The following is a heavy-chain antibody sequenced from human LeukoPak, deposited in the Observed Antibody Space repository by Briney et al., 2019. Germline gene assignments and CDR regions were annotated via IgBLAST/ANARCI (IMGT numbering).Heavy chain of an antibody. Sequence: SVKVSCKASGGTFSSYTISWVRQAPGQGLEWMGRIIPILGIANYAQKFQGRVTITADKSTSTAYMELSSLRSEDTAVYYCARDKGYCSSTSCRGYNWFDPWGQGTQVTVSS. D-gene: IGHD2-2*01. CDR2: IIPILGIA. J-gene: IGHJ5*02. CDR3: ARDKGYCSSTSCRGYNWFDP. CDR1: GGTFSSYT. V-gene: IGHV1-69*04.